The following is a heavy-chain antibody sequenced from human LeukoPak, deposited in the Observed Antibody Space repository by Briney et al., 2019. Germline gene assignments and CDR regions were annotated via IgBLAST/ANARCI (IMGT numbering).Heavy chain of an antibody. J-gene: IGHJ4*02. CDR3: ARDPGYYYDSSGYDY. CDR2: ISSSSSYI. V-gene: IGHV3-21*01. D-gene: IGHD3-22*01. CDR1: GFTFSSYS. Sequence: PGGSLRLSCAASGFTFSSYSMNWVRQAPGKGLEWVSSISSSSSYIYYADSVKGRFTISRDNAKNSLYLQMNSLRAEDTAVYYCARDPGYYYDSSGYDYWGQGTLVTVSS.